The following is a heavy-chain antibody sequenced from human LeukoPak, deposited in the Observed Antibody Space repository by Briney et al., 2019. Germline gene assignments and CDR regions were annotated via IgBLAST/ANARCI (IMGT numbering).Heavy chain of an antibody. CDR3: ARDPYNTILYRLAH. D-gene: IGHD3-10*01. CDR2: ISANGQAT. J-gene: IGHJ4*02. CDR1: GFAFGTYA. Sequence: PGGSLRLSCAGSGFAFGTYAMSWVRQAPGMGLEWVSSISANGQATYYAHSVEGRFIISMDNSKSTLYLQLNSLRPEDTATYYCARDPYNTILYRLAHWGQGTLVTVSS. V-gene: IGHV3-23*01.